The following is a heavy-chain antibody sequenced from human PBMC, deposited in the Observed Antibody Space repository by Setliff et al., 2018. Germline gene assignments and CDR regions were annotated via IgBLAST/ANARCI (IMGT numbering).Heavy chain of an antibody. CDR1: GGTFSDYF. J-gene: IGHJ4*02. CDR2: INHSGSS. D-gene: IGHD6-6*01. CDR3: ARGRNVAARLLDS. V-gene: IGHV4-34*08. Sequence: SETLSLTCGASGGTFSDYFWTWIRQSPGKGLEWIGEINHSGSSNYNPSLKSRVTISIDASNNQFSLKVTSVTAADTGIYYCARGRNVAARLLDSWGQGARVTVSS.